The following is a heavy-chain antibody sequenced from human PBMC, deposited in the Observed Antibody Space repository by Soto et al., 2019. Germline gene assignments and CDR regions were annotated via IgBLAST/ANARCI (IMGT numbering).Heavy chain of an antibody. Sequence: EVQLVESGGGLVQPGGSLRLSCAASGFTFSTYSMNWVRQAPGKGLEWVSYISTSSSTIYYADSVKGRFTISRDNAKNSLYLQMNSLRAEDTAVYYCARDRTSFYYWGQGTLVTVSS. CDR2: ISTSSSTI. J-gene: IGHJ4*02. V-gene: IGHV3-48*01. D-gene: IGHD6-6*01. CDR3: ARDRTSFYY. CDR1: GFTFSTYS.